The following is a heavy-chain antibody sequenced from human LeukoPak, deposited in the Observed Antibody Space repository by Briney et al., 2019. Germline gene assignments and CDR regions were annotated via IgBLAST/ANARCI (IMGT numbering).Heavy chain of an antibody. D-gene: IGHD3-22*01. V-gene: IGHV4-39*01. CDR1: AASIRSSSYY. CDR3: ARSSITMIVVVITDAFDI. J-gene: IGHJ3*02. CDR2: IYYSGST. Sequence: PSEPLSLTCTVSAASIRSSSYYWGWLRQPPGKGLEWIGSIYYSGSTYYNPSLKSRVTISVDTSKNQFSLKLSSVTAADTAVYYCARSSITMIVVVITDAFDIWGQGTMVTVSS.